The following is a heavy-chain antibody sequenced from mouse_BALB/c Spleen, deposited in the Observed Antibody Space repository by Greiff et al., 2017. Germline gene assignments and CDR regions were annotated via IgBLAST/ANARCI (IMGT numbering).Heavy chain of an antibody. V-gene: IGHV3-8*02. CDR1: GDSITSGY. J-gene: IGHJ1*01. CDR2: ISYSGST. Sequence: EVKVVESGPSLVKPSQTLSLTCSVTGDSITSGYWNWIRKFPGNKLEYMGYISYSGSTYYNPSLKSRISITRDTSKNQYYLQLNSVTTEDTATYYCASPYYGYDGYWYFDVWGAGTTVTVSS. CDR3: ASPYYGYDGYWYFDV. D-gene: IGHD2-2*01.